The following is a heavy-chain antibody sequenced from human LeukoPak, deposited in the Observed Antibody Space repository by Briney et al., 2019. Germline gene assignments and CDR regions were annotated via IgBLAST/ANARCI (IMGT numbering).Heavy chain of an antibody. CDR1: GGSIRSSSYY. Sequence: SETLSLTCTVSGGSIRSSSYYWGWIRQPPGKGLEWIGSIYYSGSTYYNASLKSRGTISVDTSKNQFSLKLNSVTAADTAVYFCARQVVAVAGTGYFDYWGGGTLVTVSS. CDR2: IYYSGST. D-gene: IGHD6-19*01. J-gene: IGHJ4*02. V-gene: IGHV4-39*01. CDR3: ARQVVAVAGTGYFDY.